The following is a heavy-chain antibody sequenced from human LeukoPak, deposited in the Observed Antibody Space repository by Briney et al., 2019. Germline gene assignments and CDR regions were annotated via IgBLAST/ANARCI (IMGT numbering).Heavy chain of an antibody. CDR2: ISSSSSYI. CDR3: ARALRYNWNDLVAFDI. J-gene: IGHJ3*02. Sequence: GGSLRLSCAASGFTFSSYSMNWVRQAPGKGLEWVSSISSSSSYIYYADSVKGRSTISRDNAKNSLYLQMNSLRAEDTAVYYCARALRYNWNDLVAFDIWGQGTMVTVSS. V-gene: IGHV3-21*01. D-gene: IGHD1-1*01. CDR1: GFTFSSYS.